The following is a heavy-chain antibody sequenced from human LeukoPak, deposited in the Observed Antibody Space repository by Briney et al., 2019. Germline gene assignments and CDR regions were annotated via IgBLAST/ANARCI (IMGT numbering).Heavy chain of an antibody. Sequence: SETLSLTCTVSGGSISDDSWTWIRQPPGKGLDWIGSIFDIGSITYNPSLRSRLTISVETSKNQISLKLSSVTAADTAVYFCARAASGDRYSGYAKDRYYFDRWGQGNLVTVSS. CDR2: IFDIGSI. D-gene: IGHD5-12*01. CDR1: GGSISDDS. J-gene: IGHJ4*02. CDR3: ARAASGDRYSGYAKDRYYFDR. V-gene: IGHV4-59*01.